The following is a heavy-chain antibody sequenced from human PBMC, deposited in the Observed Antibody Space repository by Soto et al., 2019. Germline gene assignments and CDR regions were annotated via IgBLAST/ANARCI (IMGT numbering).Heavy chain of an antibody. CDR3: ASHRGWYSPFDM. J-gene: IGHJ3*02. CDR2: IIPMFGTT. D-gene: IGHD6-19*01. Sequence: QVQLVQSGAELKKPGSSVRVSCRPSGGSFGGNIFSWVRQAPGQGLEWMGGIIPMFGTTKYIQHFQGRVTITADESTSTAYMELSSLRSDDTAVYYWASHRGWYSPFDMWGQGTQVTVSS. CDR1: GGSFGGNI. V-gene: IGHV1-69*01.